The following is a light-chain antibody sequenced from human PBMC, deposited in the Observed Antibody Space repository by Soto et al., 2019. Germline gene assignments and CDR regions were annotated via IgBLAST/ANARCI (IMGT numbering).Light chain of an antibody. CDR1: NSDVGGYNY. J-gene: IGLJ2*01. V-gene: IGLV2-14*01. CDR3: SSYTSSSTMV. Sequence: QSALTQPASVSGSPGQSITISCTGTNSDVGGYNYVSWYQQNPGKAPKLMIYEVSNRPSAVSNRFSGSKSGSTASLTISGLQAEDGADYYGSSYTSSSTMVFGGGTKLPVL. CDR2: EVS.